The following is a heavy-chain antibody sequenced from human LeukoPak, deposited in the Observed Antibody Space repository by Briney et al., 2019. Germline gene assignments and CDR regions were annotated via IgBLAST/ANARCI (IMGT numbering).Heavy chain of an antibody. CDR1: GFTFSSYS. J-gene: IGHJ2*01. CDR3: AKGSNDYGDRGYFDL. Sequence: GGSLRLSCAASGFTFSSYSMSWVRQAPGKGLEWVSAISGSGGSTYYADSVKGRSTISRDNSKNTLYLQMNSLRAEDTAVYYCAKGSNDYGDRGYFDLWGRGTLVTVSS. CDR2: ISGSGGST. D-gene: IGHD4-17*01. V-gene: IGHV3-23*01.